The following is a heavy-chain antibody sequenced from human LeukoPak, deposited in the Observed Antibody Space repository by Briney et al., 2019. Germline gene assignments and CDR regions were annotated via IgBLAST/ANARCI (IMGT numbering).Heavy chain of an antibody. CDR2: INHSGST. D-gene: IGHD5-18*01. CDR1: GGSFSGYY. V-gene: IGHV4-34*01. J-gene: IGHJ4*02. Sequence: SETLSLTCAVYGGSFSGYYWSWIRQPPGKQLEWIGEINHSGSTNYNPSLKSRVTISLDTSKNQFSLRLTSVTAADTAVYYCARSYTAMVRYFDNWGQGTLVTVSS. CDR3: ARSYTAMVRYFDN.